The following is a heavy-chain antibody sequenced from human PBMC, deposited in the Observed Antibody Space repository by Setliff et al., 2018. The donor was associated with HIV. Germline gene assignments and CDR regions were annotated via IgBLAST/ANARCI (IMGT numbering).Heavy chain of an antibody. CDR2: INAGNGNT. J-gene: IGHJ6*03. D-gene: IGHD6-6*01. CDR1: GYTFTSYA. Sequence: GASVKVSCKASGYTFTSYAMHWVRQAPGQRLEWMGWINAGNGNTKYSQKFQGRVIITRDTYASTAYMELSSLRSEDTAVYYCARAGYSSSSRMYSYYYYYYMDVWGKGTTVTVSS. CDR3: ARAGYSSSSRMYSYYYYYYMDV. V-gene: IGHV1-3*01.